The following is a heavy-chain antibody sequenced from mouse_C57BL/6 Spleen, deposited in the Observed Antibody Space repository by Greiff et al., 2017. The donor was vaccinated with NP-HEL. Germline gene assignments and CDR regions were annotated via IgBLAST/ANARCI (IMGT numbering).Heavy chain of an antibody. CDR1: GYAFSSSW. CDR2: IYPGDGDT. D-gene: IGHD1-1*01. CDR3: ASRPDYYGSSPYYFDY. J-gene: IGHJ2*01. V-gene: IGHV1-82*01. Sequence: QVQLQQSGPELVKPGASVKISCKASGYAFSSSWMNWVKQRPGKGLEWIGRIYPGDGDTNYNGKFKGKATLTADKSSSTAYMQLSSLTSEDSAVYFCASRPDYYGSSPYYFDYWGQGTTLTVSS.